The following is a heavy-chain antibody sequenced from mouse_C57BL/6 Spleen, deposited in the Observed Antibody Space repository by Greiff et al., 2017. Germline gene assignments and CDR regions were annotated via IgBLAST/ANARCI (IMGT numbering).Heavy chain of an antibody. J-gene: IGHJ3*01. V-gene: IGHV1-69*01. CDR1: GYTFTSYW. D-gene: IGHD3-1*01. CDR2: IDPSDSYT. CDR3: ARPQTRTLFAY. Sequence: VQLQQPGAELVMPGASVKLSCKASGYTFTSYWMHWVKQRPGPGLEWIGEIDPSDSYTNYNQKFKGKSTLPVDKSSSTAYMQLSSLTAEDSAVYYCARPQTRTLFAYWGQGTLVTVSA.